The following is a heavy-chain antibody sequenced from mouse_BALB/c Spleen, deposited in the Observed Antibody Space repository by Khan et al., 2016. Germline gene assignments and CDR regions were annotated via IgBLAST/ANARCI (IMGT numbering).Heavy chain of an antibody. V-gene: IGHV3-2*02. CDR2: ISYSGST. CDR1: AYSITSDYA. D-gene: IGHD4-1*01. J-gene: IGHJ4*01. CDR3: ARWLGRGYYYAMDY. Sequence: EVQLQESGPGLVKPSQSLSLTCTVTAYSITSDYAWNWIRQFPGNKLEWMGYISYSGSTSYNPSLKSRISITRDTSKNQFFLQLNSVTTEDTATYYCARWLGRGYYYAMDYWGQGTSVTVSS.